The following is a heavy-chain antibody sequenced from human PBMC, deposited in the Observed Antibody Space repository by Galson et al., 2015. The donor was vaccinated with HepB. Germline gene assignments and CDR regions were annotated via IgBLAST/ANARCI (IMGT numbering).Heavy chain of an antibody. CDR3: TARHHSSSWYGGDY. J-gene: IGHJ4*02. V-gene: IGHV3-15*01. D-gene: IGHD6-13*01. CDR2: IKSKTDGGTT. Sequence: SLRLSCAASGFTFSNAWMSWVRQAPGKGLEWVGRIKSKTDGGTTDYAAPVKGRFTISRDDSKNTLYLQMNSLKTEDTAVYYCTARHHSSSWYGGDYWGQGTLVTVSS. CDR1: GFTFSNAW.